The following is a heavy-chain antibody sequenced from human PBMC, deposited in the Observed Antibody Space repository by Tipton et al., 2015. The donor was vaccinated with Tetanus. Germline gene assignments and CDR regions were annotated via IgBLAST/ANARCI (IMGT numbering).Heavy chain of an antibody. V-gene: IGHV1-8*01. J-gene: IGHJ6*02. D-gene: IGHD3-16*01. CDR3: ARGVEFGHYVMDV. Sequence: QSGAEVKKPGASVKVPCKASGYSFSSHDIFWVRQASGQGLEWLGWLNPKGGTIGSAEKFQCRFTMTRDTSINTAYMELTSLTSEDTAVYYCARGVEFGHYVMDVWGQGATVTVSS. CDR2: LNPKGGTI. CDR1: GYSFSSHD.